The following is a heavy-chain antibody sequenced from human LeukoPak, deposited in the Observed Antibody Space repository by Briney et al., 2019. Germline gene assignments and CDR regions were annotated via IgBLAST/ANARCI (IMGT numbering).Heavy chain of an antibody. CDR2: IYRSGTT. Sequence: SETLSLTCTVSGDSISGSYWSWIRQPPGKGLEWDGYIYRSGTTSYNPALKSRVTMAVDTSKNQFSLNLDSVTAADTAVYYCARHTATTYSSSSDWFDPWGQGTLVTVSS. D-gene: IGHD6-6*01. CDR1: GDSISGSY. V-gene: IGHV4-4*09. J-gene: IGHJ5*02. CDR3: ARHTATTYSSSSDWFDP.